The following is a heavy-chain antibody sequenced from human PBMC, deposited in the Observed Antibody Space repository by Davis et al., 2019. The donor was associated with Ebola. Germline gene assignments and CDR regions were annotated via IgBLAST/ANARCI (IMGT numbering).Heavy chain of an antibody. V-gene: IGHV5-10-1*01. CDR3: VRHGDYYDSRRYLYVLDY. CDR1: GYSFTSYW. D-gene: IGHD3-22*01. CDR2: IDPADSYT. Sequence: GESLKISCKGSGYSFTSYWISWVRQMPGKGLEWMGRIDPADSYTYYSPSFQGHVTISADKSISTAYLQWSGLKASDTAMYYCVRHGDYYDSRRYLYVLDYWGQGTLVSVSS. J-gene: IGHJ4*02.